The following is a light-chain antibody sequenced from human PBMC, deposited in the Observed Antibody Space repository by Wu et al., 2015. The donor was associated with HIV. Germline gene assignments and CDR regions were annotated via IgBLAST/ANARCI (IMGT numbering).Light chain of an antibody. J-gene: IGKJ2*03. V-gene: IGKV1-5*03. CDR3: QQYDSNSRTS. CDR1: QSIDNW. Sequence: DIQMTQSPSTLSASVGDRVTVTCRASQSIDNWLAWYQQKPGKAPKLLIYQASSLESGVPQRFSGRGYGTEFTLTISSLQPDDFATYYCQQYDSNSRTSFGQGTKLEIK. CDR2: QAS.